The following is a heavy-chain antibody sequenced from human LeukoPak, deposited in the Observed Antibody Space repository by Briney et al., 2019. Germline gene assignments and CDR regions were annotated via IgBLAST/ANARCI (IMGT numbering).Heavy chain of an antibody. J-gene: IGHJ4*02. V-gene: IGHV1-2*02. D-gene: IGHD2-15*01. Sequence: ASVKVSCKTSGYTFTGYSIHWVRQAPGQGLEWLGWINPNTGGTDYAQKFQGRVTMTGDTSVSTAYMELNRLTSDDTAVYYCARDGDILTRISATVYFDYWGQGTLVTVSS. CDR2: INPNTGGT. CDR3: ARDGDILTRISATVYFDY. CDR1: GYTFTGYS.